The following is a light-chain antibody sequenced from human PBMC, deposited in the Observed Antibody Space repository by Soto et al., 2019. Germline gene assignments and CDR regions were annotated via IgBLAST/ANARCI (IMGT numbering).Light chain of an antibody. V-gene: IGKV3-20*01. CDR1: QSVSSSY. Sequence: EIVLTQSPGTLSLSPGERATLSCRASQSVSSSYLAWYQQKPGQAPRLLIYGASSRATGIPDRFSGSGSGTHFPLTISRLEPEDFAVYYCQQYGRSPLTFGQGPKVEIK. J-gene: IGKJ1*01. CDR2: GAS. CDR3: QQYGRSPLT.